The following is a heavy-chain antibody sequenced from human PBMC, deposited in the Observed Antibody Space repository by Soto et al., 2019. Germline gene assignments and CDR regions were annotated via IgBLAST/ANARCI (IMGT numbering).Heavy chain of an antibody. CDR1: GGSFSGYY. D-gene: IGHD3-22*01. CDR2: INHSGST. J-gene: IGHJ3*02. Sequence: QVQLQQWGAGLLKPSETLSLTCAVYGGSFSGYYWSWIRQPPGKGLEWIGEINHSGSTNYNPSLKSRVTISVDTSKNQFSLKLSSVTAADTAVYYCASGKYYYDSSGYYGAFDIWGQGTMVTVSS. CDR3: ASGKYYYDSSGYYGAFDI. V-gene: IGHV4-34*01.